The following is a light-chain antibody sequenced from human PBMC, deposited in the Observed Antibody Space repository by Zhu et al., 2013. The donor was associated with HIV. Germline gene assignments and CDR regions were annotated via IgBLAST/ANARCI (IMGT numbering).Light chain of an antibody. V-gene: IGKV1-5*01. CDR1: QNVKNW. J-gene: IGKJ1*01. CDR3: QQYNSYPWT. Sequence: DIQMTQSPSTLSASVGDRVTITCRASQNVKNWLAWYQQKPGKAPKLIIYETSTLESGVSSGFSGSGSVTEFTLTINSLRPDDFATYYCQQYNSYPWTFGQGTKVEIK. CDR2: ETS.